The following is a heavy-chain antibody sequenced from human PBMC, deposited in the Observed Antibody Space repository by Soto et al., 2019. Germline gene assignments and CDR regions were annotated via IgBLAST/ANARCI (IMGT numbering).Heavy chain of an antibody. V-gene: IGHV3-23*01. CDR1: GFTFSSYA. CDR2: ISGSGGST. J-gene: IGHJ4*02. D-gene: IGHD6-13*01. Sequence: EVPLLESGGGLVQPGGSLRLSCAASGFTFSSYAMSCVRQAPGKGLEWVSAISGSGGSTYYADSVKGRFTISRDNSKNTLYLQMNSLRAEDTAVYYCAKLWGQAAAAANDYWGQGTLVTVSS. CDR3: AKLWGQAAAAANDY.